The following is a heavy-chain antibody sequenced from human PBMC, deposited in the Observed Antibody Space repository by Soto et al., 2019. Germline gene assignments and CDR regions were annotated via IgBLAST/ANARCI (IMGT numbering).Heavy chain of an antibody. CDR3: AKDAKYGDGVWLAQA. J-gene: IGHJ5*02. CDR2: LCGSGRGI. V-gene: IGHV3-23*01. Sequence: GGSLRLSCAASGFTFSSYAMIWIRQAPGRGLEWVSGLCGSGRGIHYSDSVKGRFTISRDNSAYTVYLQMNNLRVDDTAVYYCAKDAKYGDGVWLAQAWGQGTVVTVSS. D-gene: IGHD4-17*01. CDR1: GFTFSSYA.